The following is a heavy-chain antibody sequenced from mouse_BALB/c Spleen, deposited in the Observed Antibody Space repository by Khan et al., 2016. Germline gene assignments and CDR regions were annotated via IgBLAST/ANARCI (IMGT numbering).Heavy chain of an antibody. J-gene: IGHJ3*01. CDR2: ISYSGST. CDR3: ARSGGNYPPFAY. D-gene: IGHD2-1*01. V-gene: IGHV3-2*02. Sequence: EVQLQESGPGLVKPSQSLSLTCTVTGYSITSDYAWNWIRQFPGNKLEWMGYISYSGSTSYNPSLKSRISITRDTSKNQFFLQFNSVTTEDTATYYCARSGGNYPPFAYWGQGTLVTVSA. CDR1: GYSITSDYA.